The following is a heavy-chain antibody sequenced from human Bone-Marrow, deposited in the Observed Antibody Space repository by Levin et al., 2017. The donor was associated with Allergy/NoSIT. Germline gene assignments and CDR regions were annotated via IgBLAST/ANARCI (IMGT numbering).Heavy chain of an antibody. V-gene: IGHV3-48*02. CDR3: ARGGISSGWYLVDY. CDR1: GFSFSSYS. Sequence: GESLKISCAASGFSFSSYSMNWVRQAPGKGLEWVSYISSGRSVIYYADSVKGQFTISRDDAKNSLYLQMNSLRDEDTAVYYCARGGISSGWYLVDYWGQGTLVTVSS. J-gene: IGHJ4*02. CDR2: ISSGRSVI. D-gene: IGHD6-19*01.